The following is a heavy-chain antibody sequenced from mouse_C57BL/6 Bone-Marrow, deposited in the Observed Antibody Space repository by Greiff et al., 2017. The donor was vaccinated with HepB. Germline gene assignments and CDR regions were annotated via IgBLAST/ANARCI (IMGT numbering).Heavy chain of an antibody. V-gene: IGHV10-1*01. J-gene: IGHJ1*03. Sequence: EVQLVESGGGLVQPKGSLKLSCAASGFSFNTYAMNWVRQAPGKGLEWVARIRSKSNNYATYYADSVKDRFTISRDDSESMLYLQMNNLKTEDTAMYYCVRHKINYGSSYVGWYFDVWGTGTTVTVSS. CDR1: GFSFNTYA. CDR3: VRHKINYGSSYVGWYFDV. CDR2: IRSKSNNYAT. D-gene: IGHD1-1*01.